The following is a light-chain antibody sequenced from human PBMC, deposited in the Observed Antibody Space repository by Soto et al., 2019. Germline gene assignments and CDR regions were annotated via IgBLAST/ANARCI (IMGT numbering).Light chain of an antibody. J-gene: IGLJ3*02. Sequence: QSVLTQPPSVSGAPGQRVTISCTGSSSNIGAGYDVHWYQQLPGTAPKLLISGNSNRPSGVPYRFSGSKSGTSASLAITGLKAEDEADYYCQSYDSSLSGWVFGGGTKLTVL. V-gene: IGLV1-40*01. CDR2: GNS. CDR3: QSYDSSLSGWV. CDR1: SSNIGAGYD.